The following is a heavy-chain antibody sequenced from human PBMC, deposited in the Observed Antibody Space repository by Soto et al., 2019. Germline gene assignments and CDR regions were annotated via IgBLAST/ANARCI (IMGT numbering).Heavy chain of an antibody. CDR1: GFSFSSYA. V-gene: IGHV3-23*01. Sequence: EVQLLESGGGLVQPGGSLRLSCAASGFSFSSYAMVWVRQAPGKGLEWVSVISARGGSSYFADFVKGQFTISRDNSKNVLSLEMNSLRAEDTAIYFCAKGSIEYSASVDNWGKGTLVLVSS. J-gene: IGHJ4*02. CDR3: AKGSIEYSASVDN. D-gene: IGHD5-12*01. CDR2: ISARGGSS.